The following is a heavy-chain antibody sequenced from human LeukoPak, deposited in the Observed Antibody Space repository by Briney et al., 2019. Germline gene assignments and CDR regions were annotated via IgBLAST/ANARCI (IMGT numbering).Heavy chain of an antibody. J-gene: IGHJ4*02. D-gene: IGHD3-22*01. CDR1: GFTFSNAW. V-gene: IGHV3-15*01. Sequence: AGGSLRLSCAASGFTFSNAWMSWVRQAPGKGLEWVGRIKSKTDGGTTDYAAPVRGRFTISRDDSKNTLYLQMNSLKTEDTAVYYCTPTYYYDSSGYYHYSIWGQGTLVTVSS. CDR2: IKSKTDGGTT. CDR3: TPTYYYDSSGYYHYSI.